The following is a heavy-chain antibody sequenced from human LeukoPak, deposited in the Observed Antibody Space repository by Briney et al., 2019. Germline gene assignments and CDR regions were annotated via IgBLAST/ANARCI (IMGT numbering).Heavy chain of an antibody. J-gene: IGHJ5*02. CDR2: IWYDGSNK. Sequence: GGSLRLSCAASGFTSSSYGMHWVRQAPGKGLEWVAVIWYDGSNKYYADSVKGRFTISRDNAKNSLYLQMNSLRAEDTAVYYCAREGGLRFDPWGQGTLVTVSS. D-gene: IGHD3-16*01. V-gene: IGHV3-33*01. CDR1: GFTSSSYG. CDR3: AREGGLRFDP.